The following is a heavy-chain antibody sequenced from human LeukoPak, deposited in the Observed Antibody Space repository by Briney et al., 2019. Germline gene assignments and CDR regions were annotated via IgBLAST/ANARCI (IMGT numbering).Heavy chain of an antibody. CDR2: IYHSGST. CDR1: GGSISSGGYY. CDR3: ARGLGSFDY. J-gene: IGHJ4*02. V-gene: IGHV4-30-2*01. Sequence: TSETLSLTCTVSGGSISSGGYYWSWIRQPPGKGLEWIGYIYHSGSTYYNPSLKSRVTISVDRSKNQFSLKLSSVTAADTAVYYCARGLGSFDYWGQGTLVTVSS. D-gene: IGHD3-22*01.